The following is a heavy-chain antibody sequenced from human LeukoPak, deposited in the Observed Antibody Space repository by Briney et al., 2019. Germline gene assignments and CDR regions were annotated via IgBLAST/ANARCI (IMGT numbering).Heavy chain of an antibody. J-gene: IGHJ5*02. CDR1: GGSISSYY. D-gene: IGHD2-2*01. Sequence: SETLSLSCTVSGGSISSYYWSWIRQPSGKGLEWIGYIYYSGSTNYNPSLKSRVTISVDTSKNQFSLKLSSVTAADTAVYYCARDFCSSTSCYSRWFDPWGQGTLVTVSS. V-gene: IGHV4-59*01. CDR2: IYYSGST. CDR3: ARDFCSSTSCYSRWFDP.